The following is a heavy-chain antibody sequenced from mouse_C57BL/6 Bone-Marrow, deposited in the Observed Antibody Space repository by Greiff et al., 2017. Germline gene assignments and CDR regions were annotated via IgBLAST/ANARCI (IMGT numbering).Heavy chain of an antibody. CDR1: GYTFTDHT. V-gene: IGHV1-78*01. CDR2: IYPRDGST. J-gene: IGHJ2*01. CDR3: SYYYGSSYPYFDY. Sequence: VQLQQSDAELVKPGASVKISCKVSGYTFTDHTIHWMKQRPEQGLEWIGYIYPRDGSTKYNEKFKGKATLTADKSSSTAYMQLNSLTSEDSAVYFCSYYYGSSYPYFDYWGQGTTLTVSS. D-gene: IGHD1-1*01.